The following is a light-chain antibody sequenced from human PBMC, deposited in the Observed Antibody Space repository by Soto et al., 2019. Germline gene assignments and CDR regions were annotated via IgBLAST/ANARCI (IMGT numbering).Light chain of an antibody. Sequence: EIVLTQSPGTLSLSPGERATLSCRASQSLTGGSLALYQQKPGQAPRLLIYGASSRATGIPDGFSGSESWTDFTLTISRLEHEDCAGYYCHQYVSPRLTFGQGTKLEI. V-gene: IGKV3-20*01. CDR3: HQYVSPRLT. CDR2: GAS. J-gene: IGKJ2*01. CDR1: QSLTGGS.